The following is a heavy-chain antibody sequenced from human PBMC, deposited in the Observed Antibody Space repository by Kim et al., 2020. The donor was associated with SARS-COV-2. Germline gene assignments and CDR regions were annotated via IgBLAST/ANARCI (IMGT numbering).Heavy chain of an antibody. CDR2: IIPIFGTA. CDR1: GGTFSSYA. J-gene: IGHJ6*02. V-gene: IGHV1-69*13. CDR3: ARYPRRNYDSRGYGMDV. Sequence: SVKVSCKASGGTFSSYAISWVRQAPGQGLEWMGGIIPIFGTANYAQKFQGRVTITADESTSTAYMELSSLRSEDTAVYYCARYPRRNYDSRGYGMDVWGQGTTVTVSS. D-gene: IGHD3-22*01.